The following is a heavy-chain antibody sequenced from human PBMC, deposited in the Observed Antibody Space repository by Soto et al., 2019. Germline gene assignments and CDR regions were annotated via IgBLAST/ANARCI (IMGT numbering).Heavy chain of an antibody. J-gene: IGHJ6*02. D-gene: IGHD5-18*01. Sequence: EVQLVESGGGLVQPGGSLRLSCAASGFTFSSYWMQWVRQAPGKGLVWVSRISSDGTSTKYADAVKGRFTISRDNAQNTLYLQMNSLRAEDTALYYCARVGVDTTVVDGGYYYYGMDVWGQGTTVTVSS. CDR2: ISSDGTST. CDR1: GFTFSSYW. CDR3: ARVGVDTTVVDGGYYYYGMDV. V-gene: IGHV3-74*03.